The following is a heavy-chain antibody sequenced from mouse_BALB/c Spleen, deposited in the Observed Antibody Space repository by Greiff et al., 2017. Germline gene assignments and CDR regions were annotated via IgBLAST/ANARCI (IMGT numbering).Heavy chain of an antibody. J-gene: IGHJ4*01. CDR1: GYSITSDYA. Sequence: EVKLMESGPGLVKPSQSLSLTCTVTGYSITSDYAWNWIRQFPGNKLEWMGYISYSGSTSYNPSLKSRISITRDTSKNQFFLQLNSVTTEDTATYYCARWDSNAMDYWGQGTSVTVSS. CDR2: ISYSGST. D-gene: IGHD4-1*01. V-gene: IGHV3-2*02. CDR3: ARWDSNAMDY.